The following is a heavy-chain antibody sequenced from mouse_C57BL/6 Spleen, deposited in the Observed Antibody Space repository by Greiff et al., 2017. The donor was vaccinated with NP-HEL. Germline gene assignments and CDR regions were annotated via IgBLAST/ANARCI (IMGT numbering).Heavy chain of an antibody. CDR3: ASTAPYFFDD. V-gene: IGHV1-50*01. CDR1: GYTFTSYW. D-gene: IGHD1-2*01. J-gene: IGHJ2*01. CDR2: IDPSDSYT. Sequence: QVQLQQPGAELVKPGASVKLSCKASGYTFTSYWMQWVQQRPGQGLEWIGEIDPSDSYTNYNQKFKGQATLTVDTSSSTAYMQLSRLTSEDSAVYYCASTAPYFFDDWGQGTTLTVSS.